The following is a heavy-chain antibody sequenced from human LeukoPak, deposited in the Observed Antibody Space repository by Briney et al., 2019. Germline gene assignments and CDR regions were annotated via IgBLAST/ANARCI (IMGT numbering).Heavy chain of an antibody. V-gene: IGHV1-69*13. CDR3: ARDITMNYMDV. J-gene: IGHJ6*03. Sequence: GASVKVSCKASGGTFSSYAISWVRQAPGQGLEWMGGIIPIFGTANYAQKFQGRVTIAADESTSTAYMELSSLRSEGTAVYYCARDITMNYMDVWGKGTTVTVSS. CDR2: IIPIFGTA. D-gene: IGHD3-22*01. CDR1: GGTFSSYA.